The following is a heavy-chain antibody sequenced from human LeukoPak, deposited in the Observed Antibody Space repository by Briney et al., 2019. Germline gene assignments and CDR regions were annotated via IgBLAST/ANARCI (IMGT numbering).Heavy chain of an antibody. Sequence: SETLSLTCTGSGGSISSYYWSWIRQPPGKGLEWIGYIYYSGSTNHNPSLKGRVTISVETSKNQFSLTLSSMTAADTAVYYCARGQDIAFYWGYYYMDVWGKGTTVTVSS. CDR1: GGSISSYY. J-gene: IGHJ6*03. CDR3: ARGQDIAFYWGYYYMDV. CDR2: IYYSGST. V-gene: IGHV4-59*01. D-gene: IGHD5-12*01.